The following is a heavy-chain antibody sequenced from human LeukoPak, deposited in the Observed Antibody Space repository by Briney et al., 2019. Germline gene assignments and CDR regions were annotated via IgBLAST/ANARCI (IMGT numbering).Heavy chain of an antibody. V-gene: IGHV5-51*01. CDR2: TYPGDSDT. J-gene: IGHJ4*02. CDR1: GYSFTSYW. CDR3: VSAPTYSTTWYSDY. D-gene: IGHD6-13*01. Sequence: GESLKISCKGSGYSFTSYWIGWVRQMPGKGLEWMGITYPGDSDTRYSPSFEGQVTISADKSISTAYLQWSSLKASDTARYYCVSAPTYSTTWYSDYWGQGTLVSVSS.